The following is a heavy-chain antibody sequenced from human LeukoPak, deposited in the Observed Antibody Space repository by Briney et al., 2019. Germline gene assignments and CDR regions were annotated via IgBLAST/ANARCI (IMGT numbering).Heavy chain of an antibody. CDR3: AKGRLSGSYNRFES. V-gene: IGHV1-2*02. Sequence: ASVKVSCKASGYSFTGYYVHWVRQAPGQGLEWMGWLNPYSGDTAYAQKFQGRVTMTRDTSISTAYMEVSRLRSDDTAVYYCAKGRLSGSYNRFESWGQGTLVTVSS. D-gene: IGHD1-26*01. CDR2: LNPYSGDT. CDR1: GYSFTGYY. J-gene: IGHJ5*01.